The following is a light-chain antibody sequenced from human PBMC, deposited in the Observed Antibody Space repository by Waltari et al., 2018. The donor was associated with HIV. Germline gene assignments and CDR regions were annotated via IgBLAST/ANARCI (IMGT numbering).Light chain of an antibody. CDR3: QSYDSSLSVNWV. V-gene: IGLV1-40*01. J-gene: IGLJ3*02. Sequence: QSVLTQPPSVSGAPGQRVTISCTGITSNIGAGYDVHWYQHIPETAPKLLIYGNTNRPSGVPDRFSGSRSGTSSSLAITGLQAEDEAVYYCQSYDSSLSVNWVFGGGTKLTVL. CDR1: TSNIGAGYD. CDR2: GNT.